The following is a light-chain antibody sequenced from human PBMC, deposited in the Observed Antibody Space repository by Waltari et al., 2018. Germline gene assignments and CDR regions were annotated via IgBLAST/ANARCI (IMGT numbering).Light chain of an antibody. CDR2: EAY. Sequence: DIQMTQSPSILSASIGDRVTITCRASQNIYNWLAWYQQKPGRAPNLLIYEAYNLESGVPSRFSGSGSGTEFTLTINSLQPDDFAVYHCHQYGSSPHTFGGGTKVEIE. J-gene: IGKJ4*01. CDR1: QNIYNW. V-gene: IGKV1-5*03. CDR3: HQYGSSPHT.